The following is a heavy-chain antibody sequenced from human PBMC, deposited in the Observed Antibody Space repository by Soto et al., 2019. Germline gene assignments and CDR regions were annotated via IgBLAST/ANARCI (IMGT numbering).Heavy chain of an antibody. J-gene: IGHJ4*02. CDR3: ARGAAAGTDFDY. D-gene: IGHD6-13*01. V-gene: IGHV1-18*04. CDR2: IIAYNGNT. Sequence: ASVKVSCKASGYTFTSYGISWGRQAPGQGLEWMGWIIAYNGNTNYAQKIQGRVTMTTDTSTSTAYMVLRSLRSDDTAVYYCARGAAAGTDFDYWCQGTLVTVSS. CDR1: GYTFTSYG.